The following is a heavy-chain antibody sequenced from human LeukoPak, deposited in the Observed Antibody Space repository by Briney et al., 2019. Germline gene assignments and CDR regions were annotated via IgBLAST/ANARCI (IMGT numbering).Heavy chain of an antibody. CDR1: GGSISSYY. J-gene: IGHJ6*03. V-gene: IGHV4-59*08. Sequence: SETLSLTCTVSGGSISSYYWSWIRQPPGKGLEWIGYIYYSGSTNYNPSLKSRVTISVDTSKNQFSLKLSSVTAADTAVYYCARAQRIRAYYYMDVWGKGTTVTISS. CDR3: ARAQRIRAYYYMDV. D-gene: IGHD2-15*01. CDR2: IYYSGST.